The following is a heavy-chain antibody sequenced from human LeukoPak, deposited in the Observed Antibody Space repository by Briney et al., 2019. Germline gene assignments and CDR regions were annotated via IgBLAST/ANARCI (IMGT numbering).Heavy chain of an antibody. J-gene: IGHJ4*02. D-gene: IGHD4/OR15-4a*01. V-gene: IGHV3-66*01. CDR2: IYGADTI. CDR3: ARGARGAYFDY. Sequence: GGSLRLSCAASGFTFSSYSMNWVRQAPGKGLEWVSCIYGADTIYYADFVKDRFTISRDSNRSILYLQMNSLRADDTAVYYCARGARGAYFDYWGQGTLVTVSS. CDR1: GFTFSSYS.